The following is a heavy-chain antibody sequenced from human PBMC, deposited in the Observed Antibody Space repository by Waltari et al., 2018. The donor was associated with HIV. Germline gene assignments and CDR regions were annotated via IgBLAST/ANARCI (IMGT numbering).Heavy chain of an antibody. V-gene: IGHV3-21*01. CDR3: ARDFIGSNWFDP. CDR1: GFPFSSYT. CDR2: ISRSSGYI. Sequence: EMQLVESGGGLVKPGGSLRLSCAASGFPFSSYTMNWVRQAPGKGLQWVSSISRSSGYIYYADSVKGRFTISRDNAKNSLYLQMNSLRAEDTAVYYCARDFIGSNWFDPWGQGTLVTVSS. D-gene: IGHD2-15*01. J-gene: IGHJ5*02.